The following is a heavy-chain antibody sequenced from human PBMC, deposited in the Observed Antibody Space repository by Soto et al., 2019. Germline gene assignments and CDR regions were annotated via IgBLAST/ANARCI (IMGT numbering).Heavy chain of an antibody. V-gene: IGHV3-15*01. D-gene: IGHD5-12*01. Sequence: PGGSLRLSCAAPGFTFSNAWMSWVRQAPGKGLEWVGRIKSKTDGGTTDYAAPVKGRFTISRDDSKNTLYLQMNSLKTEDTAVYYCTTGPYVGDSVDAFDIWGQGTMVTVSS. CDR1: GFTFSNAW. CDR3: TTGPYVGDSVDAFDI. CDR2: IKSKTDGGTT. J-gene: IGHJ3*02.